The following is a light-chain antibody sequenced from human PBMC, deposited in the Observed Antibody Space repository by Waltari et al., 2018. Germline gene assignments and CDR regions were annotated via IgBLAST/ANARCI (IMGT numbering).Light chain of an antibody. CDR1: QSISNW. CDR2: DAS. Sequence: DIQMTQSPSTLSASVGDRVTITCRASQSISNWVAWYQQKPGKAPKVLIFDASDLESGVPSRFSGSGSGTEFTLTISSLQPDDFATYYCQQYNSYSPGMFGQGTKVDIK. J-gene: IGKJ1*01. CDR3: QQYNSYSPGM. V-gene: IGKV1-5*01.